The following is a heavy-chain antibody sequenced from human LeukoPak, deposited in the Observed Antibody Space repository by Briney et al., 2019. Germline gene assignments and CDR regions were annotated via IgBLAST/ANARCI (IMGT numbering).Heavy chain of an antibody. CDR3: ARNQAVAANRGAFDI. CDR1: GGSIVSYY. V-gene: IGHV4-59*08. CDR2: IYYSGST. D-gene: IGHD6-19*01. J-gene: IGHJ3*02. Sequence: SQTLSLTCTVSGGSIVSYYWTWIRQPPGKGLEWIGYIYYSGSTNYSPSLKSRVTISKDTSKNQFSLKLDSVTEIDTAMYYCARNQAVAANRGAFDIWGQGTMVTVSS.